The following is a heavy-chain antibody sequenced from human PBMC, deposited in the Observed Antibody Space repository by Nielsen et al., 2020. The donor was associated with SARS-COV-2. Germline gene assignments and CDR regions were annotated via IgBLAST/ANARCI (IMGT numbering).Heavy chain of an antibody. CDR1: GGSISSNNW. Sequence: SETLSLTCAVSGGSISSNNWWSWVRQPPGKGLEWIGEIYHRGSTNYSPSLKSRVTISVDTSKNQFSLKLSSVTAADTAVYYCARELGDYLDSWGQGSLVTVSS. CDR3: ARELGDYLDS. J-gene: IGHJ4*02. V-gene: IGHV4-4*02. D-gene: IGHD3-16*01. CDR2: IYHRGST.